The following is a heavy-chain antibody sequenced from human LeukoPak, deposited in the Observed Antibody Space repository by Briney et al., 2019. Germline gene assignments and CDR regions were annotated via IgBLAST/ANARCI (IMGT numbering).Heavy chain of an antibody. CDR1: GYTFTSYD. CDR3: ARGVVVVVAATRYYYYGMDV. J-gene: IGHJ6*02. V-gene: IGHV1-8*01. Sequence: ASVKVSCKASGYTFTSYDINWVRQATGQGLEWMGRMNPNSGNTGYAQKFQGRVTMTRNTSISTAYMELSSLRSEDTAVYYCARGVVVVVAATRYYYYGMDVWGQGTTVTVSS. D-gene: IGHD2-15*01. CDR2: MNPNSGNT.